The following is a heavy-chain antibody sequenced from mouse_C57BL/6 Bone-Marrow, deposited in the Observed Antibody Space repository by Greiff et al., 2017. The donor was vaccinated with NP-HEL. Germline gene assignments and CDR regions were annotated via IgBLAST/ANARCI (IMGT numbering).Heavy chain of an antibody. V-gene: IGHV5-6*01. J-gene: IGHJ1*03. CDR2: ISSGGSYT. D-gene: IGHD1-1*01. CDR1: GFTFSSYG. CDR3: ARHRNYLPYWYFDV. Sequence: EVKLVESGGDLVKPGGSLKLSCAASGFTFSSYGMSWVRQTPDKRLEWVATISSGGSYTYYPDSVKGRFTISRDNAKNTLYLQMSSLKSEDTAMYYGARHRNYLPYWYFDVWGTGTTVTVSS.